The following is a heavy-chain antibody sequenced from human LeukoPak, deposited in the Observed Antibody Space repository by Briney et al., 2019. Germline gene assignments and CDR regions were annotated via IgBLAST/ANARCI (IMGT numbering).Heavy chain of an antibody. D-gene: IGHD3-10*01. J-gene: IGHJ4*02. CDR3: ARDLQKRTYYYGSGSYFSLAY. V-gene: IGHV1-2*02. Sequence: ASVKVSCKASGYTFTGYAIHWVRQAPGQGLEWMGWINPNSGGTNYAQKFQGRVTMTRDTSISTAYMELSRLRSDDTAVYYCARDLQKRTYYYGSGSYFSLAYWGQGTLVTVSS. CDR1: GYTFTGYA. CDR2: INPNSGGT.